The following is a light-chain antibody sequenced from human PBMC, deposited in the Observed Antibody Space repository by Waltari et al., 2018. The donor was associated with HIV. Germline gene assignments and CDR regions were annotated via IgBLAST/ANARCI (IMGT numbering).Light chain of an antibody. CDR3: ATWDDSLNGVL. CDR2: QDS. Sequence: SYELTQPPSVSVSPGQTASITCSGDKLGDKYACWYQQKPGQSPVLVIYQDSKRPSGIPERFSGSNSGNTATLTISGLRSEDEAVYSCATWDDSLNGVLFGGGTNLNVL. J-gene: IGLJ2*01. CDR1: KLGDKY. V-gene: IGLV3-1*01.